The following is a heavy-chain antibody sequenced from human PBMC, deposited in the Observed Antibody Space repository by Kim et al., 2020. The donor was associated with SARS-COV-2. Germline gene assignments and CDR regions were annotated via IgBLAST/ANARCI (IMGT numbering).Heavy chain of an antibody. D-gene: IGHD3-3*01. J-gene: IGHJ5*02. CDR1: GGIFSTFA. Sequence: SVKVSCKASGGIFSTFAISWMRQAPGQGLEWMGAIIPVLNTPNYAPKFRDRVTLTADESTGTAYMELTSLRSEDTAFYYCAKVGDFWSGTYAFTWFDPWGPGTLVTVSS. CDR2: IIPVLNTP. CDR3: AKVGDFWSGTYAFTWFDP. V-gene: IGHV1-69*13.